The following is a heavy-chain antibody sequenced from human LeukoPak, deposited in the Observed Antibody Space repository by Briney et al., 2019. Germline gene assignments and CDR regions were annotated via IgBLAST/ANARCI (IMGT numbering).Heavy chain of an antibody. CDR2: IYTSGST. Sequence: PSETLSLTCTVSGGSISSGSYYWSWIRQPAGKGLEWIGRIYTSGSTNYNPSLKSRVTISADTSKNQFSLKLSSVTAADTAVYYCARDSNYYGSGSLPNAWGQGTLVTVSS. V-gene: IGHV4-61*02. CDR1: GGSISSGSYY. J-gene: IGHJ4*02. D-gene: IGHD3-10*01. CDR3: ARDSNYYGSGSLPNA.